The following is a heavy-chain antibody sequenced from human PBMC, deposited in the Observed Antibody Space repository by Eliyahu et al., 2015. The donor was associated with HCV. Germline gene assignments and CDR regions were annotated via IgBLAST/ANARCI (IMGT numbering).Heavy chain of an antibody. V-gene: IGHV1-8*01. Sequence: QVQLVQSGAEVKXPGASVKVSCKASGYTFTXYDINWVRXATGQGLEWMGWMNPNSGNTGYAQKFQGRVTMTRNTSISTAYMELSSLRSEDTAVYYCARESCSDGSCYSLDYWGQGTLVTVSS. CDR1: GYTFTXYD. D-gene: IGHD2-15*01. CDR2: MNPNSGNT. CDR3: ARESCSDGSCYSLDY. J-gene: IGHJ4*02.